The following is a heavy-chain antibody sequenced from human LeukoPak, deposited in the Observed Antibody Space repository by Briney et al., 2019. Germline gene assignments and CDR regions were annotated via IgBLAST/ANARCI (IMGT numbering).Heavy chain of an antibody. D-gene: IGHD3-22*01. V-gene: IGHV3-20*04. CDR3: ARNYYDSSVASDY. Sequence: PGGSLRLSCAASGFTFNDYGINWVRQGPGKGLEWVSGINWNGGYTAYADSVKGRFTISRDNAKNSLYLQMNSLTAGDTALYYCARNYYDSSVASDYWGQGTLVTVS. J-gene: IGHJ4*02. CDR2: INWNGGYT. CDR1: GFTFNDYG.